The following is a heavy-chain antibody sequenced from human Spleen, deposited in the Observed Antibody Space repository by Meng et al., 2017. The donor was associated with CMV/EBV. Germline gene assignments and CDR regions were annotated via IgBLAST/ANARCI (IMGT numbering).Heavy chain of an antibody. CDR1: GFTFSSYW. CDR2: ISGSGGST. CDR3: AKSGGVGATTRDFDY. J-gene: IGHJ4*02. Sequence: SGFTFSSYWMSWVRQAPGKGLEWVSAISGSGGSTYYADSVKGRFTISRDNSKNTLYLQMNSLRAEDTAVYYCAKSGGVGATTRDFDYWGQGTLVTVSS. V-gene: IGHV3-23*01. D-gene: IGHD1-26*01.